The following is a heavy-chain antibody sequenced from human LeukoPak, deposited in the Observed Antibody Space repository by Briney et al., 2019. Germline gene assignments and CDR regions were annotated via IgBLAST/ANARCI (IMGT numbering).Heavy chain of an antibody. CDR3: ARDPSYCSGGSCYGPEPFDY. Sequence: GGSLRLSCLASGFTFSSYSMSWVRQAPGKGLEWVSSISSSSSCIYYADSVKGRFTISRDNAKNSLYLQMHSLRAEDTAVYYCARDPSYCSGGSCYGPEPFDYWGQGTLVTVSS. J-gene: IGHJ4*02. V-gene: IGHV3-21*01. CDR1: GFTFSSYS. D-gene: IGHD2-15*01. CDR2: ISSSSSCI.